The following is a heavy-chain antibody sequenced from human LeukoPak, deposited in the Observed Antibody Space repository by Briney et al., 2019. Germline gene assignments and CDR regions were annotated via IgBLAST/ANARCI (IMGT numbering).Heavy chain of an antibody. Sequence: GGSLRLSCAASGFTFSDYYMSWIRQAPGKGLEWVSYISSSGSTIYYADSVKGRFTISRDNAKNLLYLQMNSLRAEDTAVYYCAKAHYIHFLDYWGQGTLVTVSS. D-gene: IGHD2/OR15-2a*01. CDR2: ISSSGSTI. CDR1: GFTFSDYY. CDR3: AKAHYIHFLDY. V-gene: IGHV3-11*01. J-gene: IGHJ4*02.